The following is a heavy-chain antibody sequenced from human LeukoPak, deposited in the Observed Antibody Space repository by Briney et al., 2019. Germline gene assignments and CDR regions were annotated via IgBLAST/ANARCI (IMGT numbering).Heavy chain of an antibody. CDR3: ASRVPHYYGSGSYAWFDP. V-gene: IGHV1-8*01. CDR2: MNPNSGNT. J-gene: IGHJ5*02. Sequence: ASVKVSCKASGYTFTSYDINSVRQATGQGLEWMGWMNPNSGNTGYAQKFQGRVTMTRNTSISTAYMELSSRRYEDTAVYYCASRVPHYYGSGSYAWFDPWGQGTLVTVSS. D-gene: IGHD3-10*01. CDR1: GYTFTSYD.